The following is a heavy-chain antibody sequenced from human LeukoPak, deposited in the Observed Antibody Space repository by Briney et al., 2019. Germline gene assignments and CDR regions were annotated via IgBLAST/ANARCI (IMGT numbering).Heavy chain of an antibody. CDR3: ASWEMATTTGFDY. V-gene: IGHV3-48*03. J-gene: IGHJ4*02. CDR1: GFTFSSYE. D-gene: IGHD5-24*01. CDR2: ISSSGSTI. Sequence: GGSLRLSCAASGFTFSSYEMNWVRQAPGKGLDWVSYISSSGSTIYYADSVKGRFTISRDNAKNSLYLQMNSLRAEDTAVYYCASWEMATTTGFDYWGQGTLVTVSS.